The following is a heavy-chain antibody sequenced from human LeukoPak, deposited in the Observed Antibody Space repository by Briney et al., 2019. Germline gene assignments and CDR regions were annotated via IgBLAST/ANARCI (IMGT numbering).Heavy chain of an antibody. D-gene: IGHD2-2*01. V-gene: IGHV1-18*04. CDR2: ISAYNGNT. Sequence: ASVKVSCKASGYTFTSYGISWVRQAPGQELEWMGWISAYNGNTNYAQKLQGRVTMTTDTSTSTAYMELRSLRSDDTAVYYCARGVDDEIVVVPAAMPFGYWGQGTLVTVSS. J-gene: IGHJ4*02. CDR1: GYTFTSYG. CDR3: ARGVDDEIVVVPAAMPFGY.